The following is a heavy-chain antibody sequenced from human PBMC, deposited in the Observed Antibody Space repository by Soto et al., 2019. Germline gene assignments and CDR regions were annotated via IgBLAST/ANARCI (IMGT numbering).Heavy chain of an antibody. Sequence: VKVSCKASGYTLTSFAMHSVRQTPGQRLEWMGWINAGNGNTKYSQKFQGRVTITRDTSASTAYMELSSLRSEDTAVYYCARGMVDYWGQGTLVTVSS. J-gene: IGHJ4*02. CDR1: GYTLTSFA. CDR3: ARGMVDY. V-gene: IGHV1-3*01. CDR2: INAGNGNT.